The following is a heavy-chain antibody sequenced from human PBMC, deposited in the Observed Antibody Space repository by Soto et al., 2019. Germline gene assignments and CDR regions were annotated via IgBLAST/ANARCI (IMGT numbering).Heavy chain of an antibody. CDR2: IYYSGST. CDR3: ARHENSVAAAGGNFDY. Sequence: SETLSLTCTVSGGSISSYYWSWIRQPPGKGLEWIGYIYYSGSTNYNPSLKSRVTISVDTSKNQFSLKLSSVTAADTAVYYCARHENSVAAAGGNFDYWGQGTLVTVSS. D-gene: IGHD6-13*01. J-gene: IGHJ4*02. CDR1: GGSISSYY. V-gene: IGHV4-59*08.